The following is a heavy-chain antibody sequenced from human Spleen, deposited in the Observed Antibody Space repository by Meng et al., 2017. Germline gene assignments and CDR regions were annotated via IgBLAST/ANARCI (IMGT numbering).Heavy chain of an antibody. V-gene: IGHV4-61*02. Sequence: LRLSCTVSGGSISSGSYYWSWIRQPAGKGLEWIGRIYTSGSTNYNPSLKSRVTISVDTSKNQFSLKLSSVTAADSAGYYCARGPTTMAHDFDYWGQGTLVTVSS. J-gene: IGHJ4*02. D-gene: IGHD4-11*01. CDR3: ARGPTTMAHDFDY. CDR2: IYTSGST. CDR1: GGSISSGSYY.